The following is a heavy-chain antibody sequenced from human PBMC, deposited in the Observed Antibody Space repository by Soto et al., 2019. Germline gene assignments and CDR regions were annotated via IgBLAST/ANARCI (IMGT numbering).Heavy chain of an antibody. J-gene: IGHJ4*02. CDR2: IYYSGST. CDR3: ARAPILGSDRYFDY. D-gene: IGHD6-19*01. V-gene: IGHV4-30-4*01. Sequence: ALPLTCTVSGGSVSSGDYYWSWIRQPPGKGLEWIGYIYYSGSTYYNPSLKSRVTISEDTSKTQFSLKLSSVTAADTAVYYSARAPILGSDRYFDYWGRVTLVTVSS. CDR1: GGSVSSGDYY.